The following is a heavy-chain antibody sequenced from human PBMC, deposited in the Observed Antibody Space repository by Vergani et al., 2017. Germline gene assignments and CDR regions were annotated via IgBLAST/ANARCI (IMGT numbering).Heavy chain of an antibody. D-gene: IGHD5-12*01. J-gene: IGHJ6*02. Sequence: QVQLQQWGAGLLKPSETLSLTCAVYGGSFSGYYWSWIRQPPGKGLEWIGEINHSGSTNYNPSLKSRVTISVDTSKNQFSLKLSSVTAADTAVYYCARASPEEGPTSPAAFGMDVWGQGP. CDR1: GGSFSGYY. V-gene: IGHV4-34*01. CDR2: INHSGST. CDR3: ARASPEEGPTSPAAFGMDV.